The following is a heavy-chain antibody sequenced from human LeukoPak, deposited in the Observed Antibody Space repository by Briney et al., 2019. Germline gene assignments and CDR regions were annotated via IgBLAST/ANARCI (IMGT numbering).Heavy chain of an antibody. CDR2: MNPNNGNT. CDR1: GYTFTSYD. CDR3: ARALAGTAELDV. Sequence: ASVKVSCKASGYTFTSYDIHWVRQATGQGLEWMGRMNPNNGNTGDAQKFQVRVTMTRDPSISTAYMELSSLRSEDTGVYFCARALAGTAELDVWGKGTTVTVSS. J-gene: IGHJ6*04. D-gene: IGHD1-1*01. V-gene: IGHV1-8*01.